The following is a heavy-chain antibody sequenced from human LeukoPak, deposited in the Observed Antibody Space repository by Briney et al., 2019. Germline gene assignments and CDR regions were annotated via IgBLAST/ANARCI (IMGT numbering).Heavy chain of an antibody. Sequence: SETLSLTCTVSGGSISSGSYYWSWIRQPAGKGLEWIGRIYTSGSTNYNPSLKSRVTISVDTSKNQFSLKLSSVTAADTAVYYCARGAGYDYVWGGYRPYYFDYWGQGTLVTVSS. CDR2: IYTSGST. D-gene: IGHD3-16*02. CDR3: ARGAGYDYVWGGYRPYYFDY. CDR1: GGSISSGSYY. J-gene: IGHJ4*02. V-gene: IGHV4-61*02.